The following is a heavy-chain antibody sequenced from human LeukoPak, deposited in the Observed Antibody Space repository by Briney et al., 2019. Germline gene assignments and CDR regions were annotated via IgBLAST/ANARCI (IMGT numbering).Heavy chain of an antibody. CDR1: GFTNSNSS. V-gene: IGHV1-58*01. CDR2: IVVGTGKT. CDR3: AATSIRMVQRIIYYGKDV. D-gene: IGHD3-10*01. J-gene: IGHJ6*02. Sequence: SVKISCKASGFTNSNSSVQWVRQARGQRPEWIGWIVVGTGKTNYAQRLQERVTITRDMSTGTVDMELSSLRSEDTAVYYCAATSIRMVQRIIYYGKDVWGQGTTVTVSS.